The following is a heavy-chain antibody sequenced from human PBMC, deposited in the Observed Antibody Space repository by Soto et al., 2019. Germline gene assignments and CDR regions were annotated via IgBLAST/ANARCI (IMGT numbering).Heavy chain of an antibody. CDR2: IIPIFGTA. Sequence: QVQLVQSGAEVKKPGSSVKVSCKASGGTFSSYAISWVRQAPGQGLEWMGGIIPIFGTANYAQKFQGRVTINAHAYTSTACMKLSSLRSEDTAVYYCASRIAAAGSDGWFDPWGQGTLVTVSS. CDR1: GGTFSSYA. J-gene: IGHJ5*02. D-gene: IGHD6-13*01. V-gene: IGHV1-69*12. CDR3: ASRIAAAGSDGWFDP.